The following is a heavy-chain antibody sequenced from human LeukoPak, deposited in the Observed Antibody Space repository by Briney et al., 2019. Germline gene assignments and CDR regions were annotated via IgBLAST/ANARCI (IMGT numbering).Heavy chain of an antibody. V-gene: IGHV3-23*01. CDR1: GFTLSSYA. J-gene: IGHJ4*02. D-gene: IGHD3-22*01. CDR3: AKDITMIVVISTPVDN. Sequence: PGGPLRLSCAASGFTLSSYAMSWLRQAPRKGLDGVSSISDSGNTYHADSVKGRFTISRDSSKNTLYLQVNSLRAEDTAVYYCAKDITMIVVISTPVDNWGQGTLVTVAS. CDR2: ISDSGNT.